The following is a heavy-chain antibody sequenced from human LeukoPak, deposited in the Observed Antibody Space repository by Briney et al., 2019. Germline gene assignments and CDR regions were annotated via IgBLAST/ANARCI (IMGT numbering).Heavy chain of an antibody. CDR2: ITGAGDST. CDR1: GFTFSNYA. J-gene: IGHJ4*02. D-gene: IGHD4-23*01. CDR3: AKAAIGTVVTPGRLDS. V-gene: IGHV3-23*01. Sequence: GGSLRLSCAVSGFTFSNYAMSWVRQAPGKGLEWVSAITGAGDSTVYADSVKGRFTVSRDNSKNTLYLQMNTLLAEDTAVYHCAKAAIGTVVTPGRLDSWGQGTLVTVSS.